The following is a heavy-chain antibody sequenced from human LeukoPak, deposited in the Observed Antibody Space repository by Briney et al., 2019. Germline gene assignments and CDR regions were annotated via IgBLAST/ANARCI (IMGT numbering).Heavy chain of an antibody. D-gene: IGHD6-19*01. V-gene: IGHV4-59*01. Sequence: SETLSLTCTVSGGSISSYYWSWIRQPPGKGLEWIGYIYYSGSTNYNPSLKSRVTISVDTSKNQFSLKLSSVTAADTAVYYCAGVAPSGYSGGWYFDYWAREPWSPSPQ. CDR3: AGVAPSGYSGGWYFDY. CDR1: GGSISSYY. CDR2: IYYSGST. J-gene: IGHJ4*02.